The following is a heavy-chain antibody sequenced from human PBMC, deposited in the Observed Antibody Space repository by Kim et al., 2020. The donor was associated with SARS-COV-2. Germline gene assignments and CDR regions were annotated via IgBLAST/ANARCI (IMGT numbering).Heavy chain of an antibody. Sequence: DAVKGRLTISRDNSKNTLYLQMNSLRAEDTAVYYCAKAGDDYGDGNWFDPWGQGTLVTVSS. V-gene: IGHV3-23*01. J-gene: IGHJ5*02. D-gene: IGHD4-17*01. CDR3: AKAGDDYGDGNWFDP.